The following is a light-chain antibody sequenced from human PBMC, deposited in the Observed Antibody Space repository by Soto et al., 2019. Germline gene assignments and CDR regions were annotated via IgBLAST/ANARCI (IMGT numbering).Light chain of an antibody. V-gene: IGLV3-1*01. CDR1: KLGDKY. CDR2: QDS. J-gene: IGLJ2*01. Sequence: SYELTQPPSVSVSPGQTASITCSGDKLGDKYAYWYQQKPGQSPVLVIYQDSKRTSGIPERFSGSNSGNTATLTISGTQAMDEADYYCQAWDSSTAVVFGGGTKLTVL. CDR3: QAWDSSTAVV.